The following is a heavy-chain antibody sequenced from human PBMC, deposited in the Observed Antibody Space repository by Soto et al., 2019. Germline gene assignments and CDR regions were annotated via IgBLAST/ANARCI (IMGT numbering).Heavy chain of an antibody. D-gene: IGHD3-3*01. Sequence: QVQLVQSGAEVKKPGASVKVSCKASGYTFTSYYMHWVRQAPGQGLEWMGVINPSAGSTTYAQKFQGIVPMTRDTPTSTVYMELSSMRSETTAVFYCARVPSTIRALDYWGQGALVTVSS. J-gene: IGHJ4*02. CDR3: ARVPSTIRALDY. V-gene: IGHV1-46*01. CDR1: GYTFTSYY. CDR2: INPSAGST.